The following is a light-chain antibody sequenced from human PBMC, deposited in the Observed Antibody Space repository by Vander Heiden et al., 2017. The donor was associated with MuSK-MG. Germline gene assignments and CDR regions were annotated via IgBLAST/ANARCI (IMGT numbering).Light chain of an antibody. Sequence: SYELTQPSSVSVSPGQTARITCSGDVLAKKYARWFQQKPGQAPVLVIDKDSERPSGIPERFSGSSSGTTVTLTISGAQVEDEADYYCYSAADRGVFGGGTKLTVL. CDR3: YSAADRGV. J-gene: IGLJ3*02. CDR2: KDS. CDR1: VLAKKY. V-gene: IGLV3-27*01.